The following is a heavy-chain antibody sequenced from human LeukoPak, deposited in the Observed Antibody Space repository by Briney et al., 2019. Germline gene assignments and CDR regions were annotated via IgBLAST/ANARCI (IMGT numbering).Heavy chain of an antibody. CDR3: ARDFHNKKWYDGPGYYFDF. Sequence: ASVKVSCKASGYTFTSYGISWVRQAPGQGLEWVGWINPNSGGTNSAQKFQGRVTMTGDASTSTAYMELSSLTSDDTAVYYCARDFHNKKWYDGPGYYFDFWGQGTLVTVSS. D-gene: IGHD2-15*01. V-gene: IGHV1-2*02. J-gene: IGHJ4*02. CDR2: INPNSGGT. CDR1: GYTFTSYG.